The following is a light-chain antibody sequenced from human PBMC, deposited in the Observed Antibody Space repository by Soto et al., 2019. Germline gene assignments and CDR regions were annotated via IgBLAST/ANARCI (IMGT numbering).Light chain of an antibody. CDR3: QKYNSAPPWT. CDR1: QGISNY. V-gene: IGKV1-27*01. Sequence: DIQMTQSPSSLSAAVGDRVTITCRSSQGISNYLAWYQQKPGKVPKLLIYAASTLQSGLPSRFSGRGSGTDFTLTISSLQPEDVATYYCQKYNSAPPWTFGQGTKVDIK. J-gene: IGKJ1*01. CDR2: AAS.